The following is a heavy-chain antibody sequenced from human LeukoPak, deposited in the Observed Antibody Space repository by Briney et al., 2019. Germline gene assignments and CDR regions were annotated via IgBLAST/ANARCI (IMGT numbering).Heavy chain of an antibody. CDR3: ARMRNDFWSGYYTGDWFDP. CDR2: TYYSGST. D-gene: IGHD3-3*01. CDR1: GGSISSSSYY. Sequence: SETLSLTCTVSGGSISSSSYYWGWIRQPPGKGLGWIGSTYYSGSTYYNPSLKSRVTISVDTSKNQFSLKLSSVTAADTAVYYCARMRNDFWSGYYTGDWFDPWGQGTLVTVSS. V-gene: IGHV4-39*07. J-gene: IGHJ5*02.